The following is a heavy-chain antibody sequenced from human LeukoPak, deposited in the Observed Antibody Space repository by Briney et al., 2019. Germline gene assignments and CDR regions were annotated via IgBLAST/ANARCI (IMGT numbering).Heavy chain of an antibody. D-gene: IGHD1-26*01. CDR1: GFTFTDYW. CDR2: IKQDGSEK. Sequence: GGSLRLSCGVSGFTFTDYWMNWVRQAPGKGLEWVASIKQDGSEKYYVDSVKGRFTISRDNAKNSLYLQMNSLRAEDTAVYYCARDSQLEWEPSIWFDPWGQGTLVTVSS. J-gene: IGHJ5*02. CDR3: ARDSQLEWEPSIWFDP. V-gene: IGHV3-7*01.